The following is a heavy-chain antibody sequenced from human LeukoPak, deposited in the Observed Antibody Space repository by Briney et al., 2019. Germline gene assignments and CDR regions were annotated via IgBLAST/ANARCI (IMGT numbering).Heavy chain of an antibody. Sequence: GGSLRLSCAASGFIFSSYEMNWVRQAPGKGLEWLSYISSSSGTIYYADSVKGRFTISRDNSRNTLYLQMNSLRAEDTAVYYCARDTFGSFDYWGQGTLVTVSS. CDR2: ISSSSGTI. CDR1: GFIFSSYE. CDR3: ARDTFGSFDY. D-gene: IGHD3-16*01. J-gene: IGHJ4*02. V-gene: IGHV3-48*03.